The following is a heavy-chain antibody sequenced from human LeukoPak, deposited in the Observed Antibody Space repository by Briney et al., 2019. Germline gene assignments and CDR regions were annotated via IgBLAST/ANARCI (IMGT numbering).Heavy chain of an antibody. V-gene: IGHV4-59*01. CDR3: ARHYDSGTYPLDY. J-gene: IGHJ4*02. CDR1: GGSISSYY. CDR2: IYYTGST. Sequence: SETLSLTCTVSGGSISSYYWSWIRQPPGKGLEWIGKIYYTGSTSYNPSLKSRITISLDTSKNHFSLKLTSVTAADTAVYYCARHYDSGTYPLDYWGQGTLVTVSS. D-gene: IGHD3-10*01.